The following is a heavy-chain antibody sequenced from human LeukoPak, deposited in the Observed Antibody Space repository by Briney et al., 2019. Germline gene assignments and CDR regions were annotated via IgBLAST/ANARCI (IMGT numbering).Heavy chain of an antibody. D-gene: IGHD6-25*01. Sequence: PSETLSLTCTVSGGSISSYYWSWIRQPPGKGLECIGYIYNSGSTNYNPSLKSRVSISVDTSKNQFSLKLSSVTAADTAVYYCARSAIDAFDIWGQGAMVTVSS. V-gene: IGHV4-59*08. CDR2: IYNSGST. J-gene: IGHJ3*02. CDR1: GGSISSYY. CDR3: ARSAIDAFDI.